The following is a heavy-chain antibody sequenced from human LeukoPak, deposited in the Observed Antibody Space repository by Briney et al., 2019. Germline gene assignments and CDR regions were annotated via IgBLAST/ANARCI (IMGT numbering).Heavy chain of an antibody. Sequence: SETLSLTCTVSGGSISTTSYYWGWIRQPPGEGLEWIGNIYYTGSTYYNSSLNSRLTISVDTSMNQFSLRLSSVTAADTAVYYCARLPTVTFFDYWGQGTLVTVSS. CDR2: IYYTGST. CDR1: GGSISTTSYY. V-gene: IGHV4-39*01. D-gene: IGHD4-17*01. J-gene: IGHJ4*02. CDR3: ARLPTVTFFDY.